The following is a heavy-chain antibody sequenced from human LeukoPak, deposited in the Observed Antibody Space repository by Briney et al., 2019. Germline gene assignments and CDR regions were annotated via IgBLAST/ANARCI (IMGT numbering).Heavy chain of an antibody. V-gene: IGHV4-34*01. CDR3: ARRLIRLTYYYDGRLRNWFDP. D-gene: IGHD3-22*01. CDR2: INHSGST. CDR1: GGSFSGYY. J-gene: IGHJ5*02. Sequence: SETLSLTCAVYGGSFSGYYWSWIRQPPGKGLEWIGEINHSGSTNYNPSLKSRVTISVDTSKNQFSLKLSSVTAADTAVYYCARRLIRLTYYYDGRLRNWFDPWGQGTLVTVSS.